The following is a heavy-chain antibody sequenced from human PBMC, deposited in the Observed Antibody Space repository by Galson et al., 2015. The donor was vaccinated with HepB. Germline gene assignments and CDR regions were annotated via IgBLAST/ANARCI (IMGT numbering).Heavy chain of an antibody. V-gene: IGHV3-15*05. J-gene: IGHJ4*02. D-gene: IGHD6-25*01. CDR2: VKTITAGATT. CDR3: TTGSALIY. CDR1: GFTFKDAH. Sequence: SLRPSCADSGFTFKDAHMNWVRQGPGKGMEWVARVKTITAGATTDFAAPVKLRFTMSRDDSKNTVYLQMGSLKTEDTAVDYCTTGSALIYWGQGTLVTVSS.